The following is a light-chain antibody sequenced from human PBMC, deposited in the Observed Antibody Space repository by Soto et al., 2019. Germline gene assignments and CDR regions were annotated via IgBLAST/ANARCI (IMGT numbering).Light chain of an antibody. CDR2: DVS. J-gene: IGLJ1*01. V-gene: IGLV2-11*01. CDR3: SSYTSSSTRV. CDR1: SSDVGDYNS. Sequence: QSVLTQPRSVSGSPGQSVTVSCIGTSSDVGDYNSVSWYQQHPGKAPKLMIYDVSKRPSGVPDRFSGSKSGNTASLTISGLQAEDEADYYCSSYTSSSTRVFGTGTKVTVL.